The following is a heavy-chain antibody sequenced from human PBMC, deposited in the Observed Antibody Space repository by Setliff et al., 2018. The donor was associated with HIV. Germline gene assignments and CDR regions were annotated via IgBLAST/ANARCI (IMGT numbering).Heavy chain of an antibody. CDR2: ISPFNLKT. CDR1: GYIFSTYG. D-gene: IGHD3-22*01. CDR3: ARAGLGVVISTGTISLNPTFNPTFGSGERRPLDY. Sequence: GASVKVSCKASGYIFSTYGINWVRQAPGQGLEWMGWISPFNLKTNFAQNFQGRVTLTTDTSTSTVFLELRSLRSDDTAVYYCARAGLGVVISTGTISLNPTFNPTFGSGERRPLDYWGQGTLVTVSS. J-gene: IGHJ4*02. V-gene: IGHV1-18*01.